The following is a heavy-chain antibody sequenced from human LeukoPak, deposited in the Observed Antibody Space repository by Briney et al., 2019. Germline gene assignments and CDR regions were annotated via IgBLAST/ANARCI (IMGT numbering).Heavy chain of an antibody. CDR1: GFTFSDYY. D-gene: IGHD2-2*01. J-gene: IGHJ4*02. Sequence: PGGSLRLSCAASGFTFSDYYMSWIRQAPGKGLEWLSYISGSGNTIYYADSVKGRFTISRDNAQGSLYLQMNSLRAEDTAVYYCARAPGYCSSTSCLFFDYWGQGTLVTVSS. V-gene: IGHV3-11*01. CDR2: ISGSGNTI. CDR3: ARAPGYCSSTSCLFFDY.